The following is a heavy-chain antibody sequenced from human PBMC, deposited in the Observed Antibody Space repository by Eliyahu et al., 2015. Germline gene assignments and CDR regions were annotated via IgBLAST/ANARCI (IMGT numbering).Heavy chain of an antibody. V-gene: IGHV3-23*01. J-gene: IGHJ4*02. CDR2: ISGSGGST. CDR1: GFXFSSRA. Sequence: EVQLLESGGGLVQPGGXLRLSCAASGFXFSSRAMSXVRQAPGKGLEWVSAISGSGGSTYYADSVKGRFTISRDNSKNTLYLQMNSLRAEDTAVYYCAKDRGPEVGATTVRGYWGQGTLVTVSS. D-gene: IGHD1-26*01. CDR3: AKDRGPEVGATTVRGY.